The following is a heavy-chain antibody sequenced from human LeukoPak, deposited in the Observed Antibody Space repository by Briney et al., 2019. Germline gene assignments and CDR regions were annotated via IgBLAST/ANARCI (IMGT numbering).Heavy chain of an antibody. CDR1: GGSISSSSYY. V-gene: IGHV4-39*07. Sequence: SETLSLTCTVSGGSISSSSYYWGWIRQPPEKGLEWIGSIYYSGSTSYNPSLKSRVTISIDTSKNQFSLKLSSVTAADTAVYYCAREISRSGPYYGMDVWGQGTTVTVSS. J-gene: IGHJ6*02. CDR2: IYYSGST. CDR3: AREISRSGPYYGMDV.